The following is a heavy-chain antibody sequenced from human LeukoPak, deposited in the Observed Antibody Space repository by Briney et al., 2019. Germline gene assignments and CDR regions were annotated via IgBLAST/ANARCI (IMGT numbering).Heavy chain of an antibody. Sequence: SETLSLTCTVSGGSISSYYWSWIRQPPGKGLEWIGYVYYSGSTHYNPSLKSRVTISVDTSKSQFSLRLSSVTAADTAVYYCASAIFVENAFDIWGQGTMVTVSS. CDR3: ASAIFVENAFDI. D-gene: IGHD3-3*01. V-gene: IGHV4-59*01. J-gene: IGHJ3*02. CDR1: GGSISSYY. CDR2: VYYSGST.